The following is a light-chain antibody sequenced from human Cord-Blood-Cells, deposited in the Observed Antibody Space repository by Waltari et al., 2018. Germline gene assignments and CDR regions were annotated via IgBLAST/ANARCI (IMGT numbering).Light chain of an antibody. CDR1: QSVGSY. J-gene: IGKJ5*01. V-gene: IGKV3-11*01. Sequence: EIVLTQSPATLSLSPGARATLSCRPSQSVGSYLACYKQKPGQAPRLLIYDASNRATGIPARFSGSGSGTDFTLTISSLEPEDFAVYYCQQRSNWPITFGQGTRLEIK. CDR3: QQRSNWPIT. CDR2: DAS.